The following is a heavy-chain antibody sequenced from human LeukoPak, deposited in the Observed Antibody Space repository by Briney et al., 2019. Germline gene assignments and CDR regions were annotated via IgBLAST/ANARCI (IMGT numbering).Heavy chain of an antibody. V-gene: IGHV1-8*01. CDR3: ARESTDSYNWFDP. CDR1: GYTLTSYD. D-gene: IGHD2-2*01. Sequence: ASVKVSCKASGYTLTSYDINWVRQATGQGLEWMGWMNPNSGNTGYAQKFQGRVTMTRNTSISTAYMELSSLRSEDTAVYYCARESTDSYNWFDPWGQGTLVTVSS. J-gene: IGHJ5*02. CDR2: MNPNSGNT.